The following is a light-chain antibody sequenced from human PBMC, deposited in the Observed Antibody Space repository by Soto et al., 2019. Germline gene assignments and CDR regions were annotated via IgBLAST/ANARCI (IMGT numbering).Light chain of an antibody. J-gene: IGKJ1*01. Sequence: EIVMTQSPATLSVSPGERATLSCRASQGVSSNLAWYHQKPGQAPRLLIYGASTRASGIPARFSGSGSGTEFTLTISSLQSEDFAVYYCQQYNNWPRTFGQGTNVEIK. V-gene: IGKV3-15*01. CDR1: QGVSSN. CDR2: GAS. CDR3: QQYNNWPRT.